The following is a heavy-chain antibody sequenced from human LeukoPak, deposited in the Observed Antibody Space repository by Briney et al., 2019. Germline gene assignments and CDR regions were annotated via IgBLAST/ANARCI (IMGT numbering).Heavy chain of an antibody. CDR2: IYHSGST. CDR1: GYSISSGYY. D-gene: IGHD3-22*01. CDR3: ARVPFYYYDSSGRPEETDLYYYGMDV. V-gene: IGHV4-38-2*02. Sequence: SETLSLTCTVSGYSISSGYYWGWIRQPPGKGLEWIGSIYHSGSTYYNPSLKSRVTISVDTSKNQFSLKLSSVTAADTAVYYCARVPFYYYDSSGRPEETDLYYYGMDVWGQGTTVTVSS. J-gene: IGHJ6*02.